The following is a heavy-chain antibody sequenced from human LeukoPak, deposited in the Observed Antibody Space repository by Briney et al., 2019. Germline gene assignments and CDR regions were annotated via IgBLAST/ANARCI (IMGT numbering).Heavy chain of an antibody. CDR1: GCTLTELS. Sequence: GASVKVSCKVSGCTLTELSMHWVRQAPGKGLEWMGGFDHGHGETIYAQKFQGRVTMTEDTSTDTAYMELSSLRSEDMAVYLCATGGIWDLLNYWGQGTLVTVSA. CDR2: FDHGHGET. D-gene: IGHD1-26*01. V-gene: IGHV1-24*01. CDR3: ATGGIWDLLNY. J-gene: IGHJ4*02.